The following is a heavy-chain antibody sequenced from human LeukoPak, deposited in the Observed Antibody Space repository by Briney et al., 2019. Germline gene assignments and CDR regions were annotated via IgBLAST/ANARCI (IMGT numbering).Heavy chain of an antibody. CDR3: ARGAAGSSGHHYYYYYMDV. CDR2: INPSGGST. Sequence: GASVKVSCKASGYTFTSYYMHWVRQAPGQGLEWMGIINPSGGSTSYAQKFQGRVTMTRDMSTSTVYMGLSSLRSEDTAVYYCARGAAGSSGHHYYYYYMDVWGKGTTVTVSS. CDR1: GYTFTSYY. V-gene: IGHV1-46*01. D-gene: IGHD6-13*01. J-gene: IGHJ6*03.